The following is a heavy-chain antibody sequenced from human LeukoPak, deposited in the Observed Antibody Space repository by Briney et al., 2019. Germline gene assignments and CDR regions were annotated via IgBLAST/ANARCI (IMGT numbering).Heavy chain of an antibody. D-gene: IGHD3-10*01. CDR1: GGTFSSYA. CDR2: IIPIFGTA. V-gene: IGHV1-69*13. CDR3: ARGLTTGDTYYYGSGSYTHLFDY. J-gene: IGHJ4*02. Sequence: SVKVSCKASGGTFSSYAISWVRQAPGQGLEWMGGIIPIFGTANYAQKFQGRVTITADESTSTAYMELSSLRSEDTAVYYCARGLTTGDTYYYGSGSYTHLFDYWGQGTLVTVSS.